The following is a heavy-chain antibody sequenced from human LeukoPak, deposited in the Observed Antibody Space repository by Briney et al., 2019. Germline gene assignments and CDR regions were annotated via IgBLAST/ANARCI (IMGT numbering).Heavy chain of an antibody. CDR3: ARVASRAYLQYFFDY. CDR1: GFTFSSYG. V-gene: IGHV3-33*01. CDR2: IWYDGSNK. J-gene: IGHJ4*02. Sequence: AGGSLRLSCAASGFTFSSYGMHWVRQAPGKGLEWVAVIWYDGSNKYYADSVKGRFTISRGNSKNTLYLQMNSLRAEDTAVYYCARVASRAYLQYFFDYWGQGTLVTVTS. D-gene: IGHD6-6*01.